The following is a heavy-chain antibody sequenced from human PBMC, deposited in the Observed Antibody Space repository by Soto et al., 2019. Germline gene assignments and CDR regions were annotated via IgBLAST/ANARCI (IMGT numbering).Heavy chain of an antibody. J-gene: IGHJ6*02. D-gene: IGHD1-20*01. V-gene: IGHV4-59*01. CDR3: ARVITYHYGMDV. CDR1: GGSIGSYY. Sequence: PSETLSLTCNVSGGSIGSYYWNWLRQPAGKGLEGIGYIYYTGSTNYSPSLEGRATISVDSSKKQVSLNLRSVTAPDSATYYCARVITYHYGMDVWGQGIPVTVSS. CDR2: IYYTGST.